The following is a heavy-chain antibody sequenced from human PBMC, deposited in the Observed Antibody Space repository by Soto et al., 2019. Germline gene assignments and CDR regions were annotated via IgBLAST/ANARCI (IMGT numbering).Heavy chain of an antibody. J-gene: IGHJ5*02. CDR1: GFTFSSYG. V-gene: IGHV3-30*18. CDR2: ISYDGSNK. Sequence: QVQLVESGGGVVQPGRSLRLSCAASGFTFSSYGMHWVRQAPGKGLEWVAVISYDGSNKYYADSVKGRFTISRDNSKNXXYLQMNSLRAEDTAVYYCAKTGYRSGWYPHNWFDPWGQGTLVTVSS. CDR3: AKTGYRSGWYPHNWFDP. D-gene: IGHD6-19*01.